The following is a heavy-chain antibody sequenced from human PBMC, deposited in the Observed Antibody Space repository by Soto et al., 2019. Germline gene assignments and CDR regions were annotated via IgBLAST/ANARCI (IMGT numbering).Heavy chain of an antibody. Sequence: GASVKVSCKASGGSFSSYIVSWVRQAPGQGLEWMGRIIPVLGVEYYAQKFQGRVTITADKSTSTAYMELSSLRSEDTAVYYCARDMMTMIVVVPGAFDIWGQGTMVTVSS. J-gene: IGHJ3*02. D-gene: IGHD3-22*01. CDR3: ARDMMTMIVVVPGAFDI. V-gene: IGHV1-69*04. CDR2: IIPVLGVE. CDR1: GGSFSSYI.